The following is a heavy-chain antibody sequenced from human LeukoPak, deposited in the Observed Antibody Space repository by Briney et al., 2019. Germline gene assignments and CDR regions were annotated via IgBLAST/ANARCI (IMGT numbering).Heavy chain of an antibody. J-gene: IGHJ5*02. D-gene: IGHD3-10*01. CDR1: GGSFSGYY. CDR2: INHSGST. V-gene: IGHV4-34*01. Sequence: SETLSLTCAVYGGSFSGYYWSWIRQPPGKGLEWIGEINHSGSTNYNPSLKSRVTISVDTSKNQFSLKLSSVTAADTAVYYCARDSGSYYNVGRFDPWGQGTLVTVSS. CDR3: ARDSGSYYNVGRFDP.